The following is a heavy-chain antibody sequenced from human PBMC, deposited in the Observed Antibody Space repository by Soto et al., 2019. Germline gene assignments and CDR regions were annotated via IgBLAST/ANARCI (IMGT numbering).Heavy chain of an antibody. CDR2: IDWDDDK. D-gene: IGHD6-19*01. CDR3: ARGQWLEDNWFDP. Sequence: CSTPVNPTQTLTLTWTFSGFSLSTSGMCVSWIRQPPGKALEWLALIDWDDDKYYSTSLKTRLTISKDTSKNQVVLTMTNMDPVDTATYYCARGQWLEDNWFDPWGQGTLVTVSS. CDR1: GFSLSTSGMC. V-gene: IGHV2-70*01. J-gene: IGHJ5*02.